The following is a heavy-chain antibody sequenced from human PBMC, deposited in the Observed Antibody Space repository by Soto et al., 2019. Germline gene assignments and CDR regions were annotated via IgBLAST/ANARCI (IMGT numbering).Heavy chain of an antibody. V-gene: IGHV3-72*01. CDR1: GFTFSDHY. J-gene: IGHJ6*02. D-gene: IGHD3-9*01. CDR2: TRNKANSYTT. Sequence: EVQLVESGGGLVQPGGSLRLSCAASGFTFSDHYMDWVRQAPGKGLEWVGRTRNKANSYTTEYAASVKGRFTISRDDSKNSLYLQMSSLKTEDTAVYYCARGDRYYDILTGTTDCYGMDVWGQGTTVTVSS. CDR3: ARGDRYYDILTGTTDCYGMDV.